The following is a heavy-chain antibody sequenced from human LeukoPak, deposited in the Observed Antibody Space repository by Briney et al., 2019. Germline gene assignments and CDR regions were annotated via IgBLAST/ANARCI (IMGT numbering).Heavy chain of an antibody. CDR1: GLTFNDYY. CDR2: INIGGTNT. J-gene: IGHJ4*01. D-gene: IGHD3-10*01. Sequence: GGSLRLSCAASGLTFNDYYMSWIRQAPGKGLEWLSYINIGGTNTHYADSVKGRFTISRDNAKNSLYLQMNSLRAEDTAVYFCARDPVGYYFDYWGQEPWSPSPQ. V-gene: IGHV3-11*06. CDR3: ARDPVGYYFDY.